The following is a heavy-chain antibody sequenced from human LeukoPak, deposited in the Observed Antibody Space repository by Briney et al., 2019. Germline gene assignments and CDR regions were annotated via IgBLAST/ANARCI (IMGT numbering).Heavy chain of an antibody. CDR3: ARVVGATSAFDY. J-gene: IGHJ4*02. D-gene: IGHD1-26*01. CDR2: INHSGST. CDR1: GGSFSGYY. V-gene: IGHV4-34*01. Sequence: SETLSLTCAVYGGSFSGYYWSWIRQPPGKGLEWIGEINHSGSTNYNPSLKSRVTISVDTSKNQFSLKLSSVTAADTAVYYCARVVGATSAFDYWGQGTLVTVSS.